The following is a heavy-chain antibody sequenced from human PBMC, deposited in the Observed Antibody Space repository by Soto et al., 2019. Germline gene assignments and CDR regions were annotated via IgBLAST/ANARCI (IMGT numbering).Heavy chain of an antibody. CDR2: INHSGST. CDR3: ARGLRMASIDY. CDR1: GGSFSGYY. J-gene: IGHJ4*02. D-gene: IGHD5-12*01. V-gene: IGHV4-34*01. Sequence: SETLSLTCAVYGGSFSGYYWSWIRQPPGKGLEWIGEINHSGSTNYNPSLKSRVTISVDTSKNQFSLKLSSVTAADTAAYYCARGLRMASIDYWGQGTLVTVSS.